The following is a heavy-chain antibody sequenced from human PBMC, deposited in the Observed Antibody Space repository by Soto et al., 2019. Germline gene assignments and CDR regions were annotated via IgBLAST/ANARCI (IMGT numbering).Heavy chain of an antibody. CDR1: GVSFRGCY. V-gene: IGHV4-34*01. Sequence: SDTLSLTCAVYGVSFRGCYWTWIRQPPGTGLEWIGEINHSGSTNYNPSLKSRVTISVDTSKNQFSLKLTSVTAADTAVYYCARGTITGLFDYWGQGTLVTVSS. CDR3: ARGTITGLFDY. J-gene: IGHJ4*02. CDR2: INHSGST. D-gene: IGHD2-8*02.